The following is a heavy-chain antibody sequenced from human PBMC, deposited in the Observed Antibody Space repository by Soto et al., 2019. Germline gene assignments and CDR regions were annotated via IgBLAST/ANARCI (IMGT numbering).Heavy chain of an antibody. V-gene: IGHV3-7*03. J-gene: IGHJ4*02. CDR2: INPEGSEI. Sequence: EVQLVESGGGLVQPGGSLRLSCAVSGFIFSDYWMTWVRQAPGKGLEWVAKINPEGSEIYYVDSVKGRFTISIDDPKISLNQQMSSLRAEDTALYYCARARIEYWGRGTVITVSS. CDR1: GFIFSDYW. CDR3: ARARIEY.